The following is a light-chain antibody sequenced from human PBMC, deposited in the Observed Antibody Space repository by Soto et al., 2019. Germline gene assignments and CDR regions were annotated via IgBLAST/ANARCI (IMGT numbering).Light chain of an antibody. V-gene: IGLV2-14*01. J-gene: IGLJ3*02. CDR2: EVS. CDR3: ASFATSRPVV. Sequence: QSAPTQPASVSGSPGQSITISCTGTSGDVGAYNSVSWYQQHPGKAPKLVMYEVSLRPSGVSDRFSGSKSGNTASLTISGLQAEDEADYYCASFATSRPVVFGGGTKVTVL. CDR1: SGDVGAYNS.